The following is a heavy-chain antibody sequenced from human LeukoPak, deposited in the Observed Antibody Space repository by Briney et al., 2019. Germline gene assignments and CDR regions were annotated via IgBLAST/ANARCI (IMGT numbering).Heavy chain of an antibody. CDR1: GYTFTGYY. J-gene: IGHJ6*03. Sequence: ASVKVSCKASGYTFTGYYMHWVRQAPGQGLEWMGWINPNSGGTNYAQKFQGRVTMTRDTSISTAYMELSRLRSDDTAVYYCARGRGGPAASPHHYYYYMDVWGKGTTVTVSS. CDR3: ARGRGGPAASPHHYYYYMDV. CDR2: INPNSGGT. D-gene: IGHD2-2*01. V-gene: IGHV1-2*02.